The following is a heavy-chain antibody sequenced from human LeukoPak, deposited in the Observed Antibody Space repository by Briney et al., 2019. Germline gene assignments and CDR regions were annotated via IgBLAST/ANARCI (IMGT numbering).Heavy chain of an antibody. CDR1: GGSINSYY. D-gene: IGHD4-23*01. J-gene: IGHJ4*02. CDR2: GHYSGNT. V-gene: IGHV4-59*12. Sequence: PSETLSLTCTVSGGSINSYYWSWIRQPPGKGLEWIGYGHYSGNTNYNPSLKSRVTISVDTSKNQFSLKLSSVTAADTAVYYCATRNYGGNFEYFDFWGQGALVTVSS. CDR3: ATRNYGGNFEYFDF.